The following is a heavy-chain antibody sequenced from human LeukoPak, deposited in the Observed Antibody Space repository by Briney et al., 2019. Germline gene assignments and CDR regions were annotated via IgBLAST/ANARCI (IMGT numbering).Heavy chain of an antibody. V-gene: IGHV4-39*01. CDR3: ARNAGISWYFDL. Sequence: SETLSLTCTVSGGSISSSSYYWGWLRQPPGKGLEWIGSIYYSGSTYYNPSLKSRVTISVDTSKNQFSLKLSSVTAADTAVYYCARNAGISWYFDLWGRGTLVTVSS. CDR1: GGSISSSSYY. CDR2: IYYSGST. D-gene: IGHD6-13*01. J-gene: IGHJ2*01.